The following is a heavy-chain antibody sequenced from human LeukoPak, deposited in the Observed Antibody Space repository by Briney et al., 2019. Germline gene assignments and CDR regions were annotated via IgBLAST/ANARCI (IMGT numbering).Heavy chain of an antibody. D-gene: IGHD5-18*01. CDR3: ARAGYSYGLRFSSFDY. J-gene: IGHJ4*02. V-gene: IGHV4-59*01. CDR2: ICYSGST. Sequence: PSETLSLTCTVSGGSISSYYWSWIRQPPGKGLEWIGYICYSGSTNYNPSLKSRVTIPVDTSKNQFSLKLSSVTAADTAVYYCARAGYSYGLRFSSFDYWGQGTLVTVSS. CDR1: GGSISSYY.